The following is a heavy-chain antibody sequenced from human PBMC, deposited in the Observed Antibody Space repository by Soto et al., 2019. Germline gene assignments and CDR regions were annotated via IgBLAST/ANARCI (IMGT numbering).Heavy chain of an antibody. Sequence: SVKVSCKASGGTFSSYAISWVRQAPGQGLEWMGGIIPIFGTANYAQKFQGRVTITADESTSTAYMELSSLRSEDTAVYYCARDHDYGDYVTYYWGQGTLVTVSS. D-gene: IGHD4-17*01. CDR2: IIPIFGTA. CDR3: ARDHDYGDYVTYY. J-gene: IGHJ4*02. CDR1: GGTFSSYA. V-gene: IGHV1-69*13.